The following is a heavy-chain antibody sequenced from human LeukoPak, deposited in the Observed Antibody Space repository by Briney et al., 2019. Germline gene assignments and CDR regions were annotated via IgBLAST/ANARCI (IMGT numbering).Heavy chain of an antibody. CDR1: GFTFGSHA. D-gene: IGHD5-18*01. V-gene: IGHV3-23*01. J-gene: IGHJ4*02. Sequence: QPGGSLRLSCEASGFTFGSHAMYWVRQAPGKGLEWVAGIFGSGCSPHYADPVNGRFTISRDNSRNTVYLQINSLRAEDTAVYYCGKTTVGYSSGQKPAWPVDYWGQGTLVTVSS. CDR2: IFGSGCSP. CDR3: GKTTVGYSSGQKPAWPVDY.